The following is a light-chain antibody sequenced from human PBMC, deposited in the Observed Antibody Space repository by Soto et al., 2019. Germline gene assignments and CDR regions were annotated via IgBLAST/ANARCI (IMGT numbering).Light chain of an antibody. V-gene: IGKV1-5*03. CDR1: QSISNW. Sequence: DIQMTQSPSTLSASVGDRVTITCRASQSISNWLAWYQQKPGKAPKLLIYKASSLESGVPSRFSGGGSGTEFTLTISSLQPDDSATYYCQQYNDYSGTFGQGTKVDIK. J-gene: IGKJ1*01. CDR2: KAS. CDR3: QQYNDYSGT.